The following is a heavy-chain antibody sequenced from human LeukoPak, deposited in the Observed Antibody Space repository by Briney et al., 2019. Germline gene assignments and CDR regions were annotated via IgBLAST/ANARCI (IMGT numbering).Heavy chain of an antibody. V-gene: IGHV3-23*01. CDR2: IIGSGGAT. Sequence: GGSLRLSCAASGFTFSSYAMTWVRQAPGKGLEWVSGIIGSGGATYYADSVKGRFTISRDNSKNTLYLQMNSLRAEDTAVYYCAKLGGYSGSYLDYWGQGSLVAVTS. CDR3: AKLGGYSGSYLDY. J-gene: IGHJ4*02. D-gene: IGHD1-26*01. CDR1: GFTFSSYA.